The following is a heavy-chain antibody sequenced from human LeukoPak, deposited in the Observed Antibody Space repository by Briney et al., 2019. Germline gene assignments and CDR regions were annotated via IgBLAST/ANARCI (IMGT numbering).Heavy chain of an antibody. CDR2: FDPEDGET. D-gene: IGHD3-22*01. J-gene: IGHJ6*04. Sequence: ASVKVSCKVSGYTLTELAMHWVRPAPGKGLEWMGGFDPEDGETIYAQKFQGRVTMTEDTPPDTPSMSLSSLTSEDTALYYCAREIGYYCDSDDSRLRGRLDVWGKGTSVTVSS. CDR1: GYTLTELA. V-gene: IGHV1-24*01. CDR3: AREIGYYCDSDDSRLRGRLDV.